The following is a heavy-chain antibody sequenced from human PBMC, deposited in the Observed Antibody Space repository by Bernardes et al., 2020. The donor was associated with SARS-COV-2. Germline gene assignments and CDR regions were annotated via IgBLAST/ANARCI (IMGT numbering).Heavy chain of an antibody. CDR2: IWYDGSNK. CDR1: GFPFSSYG. V-gene: IGHV3-33*01. Sequence: GGSLRLSCSASGFPFSSYGMHWVRQAPGKGLEWVAVIWYDGSNKYSADSVKGRFTSSRDNSKNTLYLQMNSLRAEDTAVYYCARESAEQWLVLDYWGQGTLVTVSS. J-gene: IGHJ4*02. D-gene: IGHD6-19*01. CDR3: ARESAEQWLVLDY.